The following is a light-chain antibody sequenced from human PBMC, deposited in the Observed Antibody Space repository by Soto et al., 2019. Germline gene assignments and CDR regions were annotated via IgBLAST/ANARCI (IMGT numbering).Light chain of an antibody. CDR1: QTINNY. CDR3: QQRSNWPPIT. V-gene: IGKV3-11*01. J-gene: IGKJ5*01. Sequence: DIVLTQSPATLSLSPGDRATLSCRASQTINNYLAWYQQKPGQAPRLLIYDVSSRATGIPARFSGSGSGTDFTLTISSLEPEDFAVYYCQQRSNWPPITFGQGTRLESK. CDR2: DVS.